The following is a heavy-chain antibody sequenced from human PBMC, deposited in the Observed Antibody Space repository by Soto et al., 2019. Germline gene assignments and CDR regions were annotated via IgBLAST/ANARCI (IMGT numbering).Heavy chain of an antibody. CDR3: AKAWRSNCGAFDI. V-gene: IGHV3-23*01. D-gene: IGHD2-21*01. Sequence: EVQLLESGGGLVQPGGSLRLSCAASGFTFSGYAMSWVLQAPGKGLEWVSAISGSGGSTYYADSVKGRFTISRDNSKNTLYLQMNSLRAEDTAVYYCAKAWRSNCGAFDIWGQGTMVTVSS. CDR1: GFTFSGYA. CDR2: ISGSGGST. J-gene: IGHJ3*02.